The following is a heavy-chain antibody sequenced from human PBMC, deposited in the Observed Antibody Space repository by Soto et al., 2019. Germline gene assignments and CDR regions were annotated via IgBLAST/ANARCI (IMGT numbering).Heavy chain of an antibody. V-gene: IGHV3-30*18. D-gene: IGHD3-10*01. Sequence: QVQLVESGGGVVQPGRSLRLSCAASGFTFSSYGMHWVRQAPGKGLGWVAVISYDGSNKYYADSVKGRFTISRDNSKNTLYLQMNSLRAGAEAVYYCANARGRGGRGAFDIWGQGTMVTVSS. J-gene: IGHJ3*02. CDR1: GFTFSSYG. CDR3: ANARGRGGRGAFDI. CDR2: ISYDGSNK.